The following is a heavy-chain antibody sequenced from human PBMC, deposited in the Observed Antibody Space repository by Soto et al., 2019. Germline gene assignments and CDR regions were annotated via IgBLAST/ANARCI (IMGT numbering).Heavy chain of an antibody. J-gene: IGHJ6*02. CDR1: RVAFSKFI. CDR2: IIPIFGTA. Sequence: QAQLEQSGGEVKKPGSSVKVSCKASRVAFSKFIVTWVRQAPGLGLEWVGGIIPIFGTANYAQKFQGRVTITADESASTSYMEVNNVRSEDTAVYSCAKVRYSSPMGYYYGMDVWGQGTTVTVSS. CDR3: AKVRYSSPMGYYYGMDV. D-gene: IGHD6-19*01. V-gene: IGHV1-69*01.